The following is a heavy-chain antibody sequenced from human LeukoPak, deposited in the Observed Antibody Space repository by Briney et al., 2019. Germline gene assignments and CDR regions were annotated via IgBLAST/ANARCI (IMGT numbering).Heavy chain of an antibody. CDR1: GFTFSSYE. J-gene: IGHJ4*02. CDR3: ARDGQIFRYYYGSDY. CDR2: ISSSSSYI. D-gene: IGHD3-10*01. Sequence: KPGGSLRLSCAASGFTFSSYEMNWVRQAPGKGLEWVSSISSSSSYIYYADSVKGRFTISRDNAKNSLYLQMNSLRAEDTAVYYCARDGQIFRYYYGSDYWGQGTLVTVSS. V-gene: IGHV3-21*01.